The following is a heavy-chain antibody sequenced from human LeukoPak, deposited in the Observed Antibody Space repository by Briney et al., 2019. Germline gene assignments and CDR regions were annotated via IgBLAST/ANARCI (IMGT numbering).Heavy chain of an antibody. Sequence: QPGGSLRLSCAASGFTFSNYAMSWVRQAPGKGLEWVSAISGSGGTTYYADSVKGRFTISRDNSMNTLYLQMNSLRAEDTAAFYCARGDCSSTSCSSTPKNWFDPWGQGTLVSVSS. CDR2: ISGSGGTT. CDR3: ARGDCSSTSCSSTPKNWFDP. J-gene: IGHJ5*02. V-gene: IGHV3-23*01. CDR1: GFTFSNYA. D-gene: IGHD2-2*01.